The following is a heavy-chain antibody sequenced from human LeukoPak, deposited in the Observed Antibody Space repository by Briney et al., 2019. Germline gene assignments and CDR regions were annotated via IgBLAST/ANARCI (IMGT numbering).Heavy chain of an antibody. CDR1: GFTFDDYA. V-gene: IGHV3-23*01. D-gene: IGHD2-2*01. CDR3: AKDRRQLLGSY. J-gene: IGHJ4*02. CDR2: ISGSGGST. Sequence: GRSLRLSCAASGFTFDDYAMHWVRQAPGKGLEWVSAISGSGGSTYYADSVKGRFTISRDNSKNTLYLQMNSLRAEDTAVYYCAKDRRQLLGSYWGQGTLVTVSS.